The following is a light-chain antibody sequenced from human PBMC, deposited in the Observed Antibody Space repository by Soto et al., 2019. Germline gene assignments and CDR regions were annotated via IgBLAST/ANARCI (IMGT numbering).Light chain of an antibody. Sequence: DIQMTQSPSTLSAFVGDRVTITCRARQSINRWLAWYQQKPGKAPKLLIFDASTLETGVPSRFSGSGSGTEFTLTISSLQPDDSGTYYCQQYNSYRTFGQGTKWIS. CDR1: QSINRW. V-gene: IGKV1-5*01. J-gene: IGKJ1*01. CDR3: QQYNSYRT. CDR2: DAS.